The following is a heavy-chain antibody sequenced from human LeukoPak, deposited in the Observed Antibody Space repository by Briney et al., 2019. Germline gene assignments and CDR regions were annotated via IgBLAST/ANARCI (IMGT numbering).Heavy chain of an antibody. CDR3: ARAGIKGYSYGFGDY. CDR1: GYTFTSYG. CDR2: ISAYNGNT. Sequence: ASVKVSCKASGYTFTSYGISWVRQSPGQGLEWMGWISAYNGNTNYAQKLQGRVTMTTDTSTSTAYMELRSLRSDDTAVYYCARAGIKGYSYGFGDYWGQGTLVTVSS. J-gene: IGHJ4*02. V-gene: IGHV1-18*01. D-gene: IGHD5-18*01.